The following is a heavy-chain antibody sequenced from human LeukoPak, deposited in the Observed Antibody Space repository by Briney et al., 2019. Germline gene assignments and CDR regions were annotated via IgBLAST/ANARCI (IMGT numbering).Heavy chain of an antibody. J-gene: IGHJ4*02. Sequence: SETLSLTCTVSGGSITSSSYYWGWIRQPPGKGLAWIGNIYYGGITYYNPSLKSRVTISVDTSKNQFSLKLSSVTAADTAVYYCARDGYSGNDGLWGQGTLVTVSS. V-gene: IGHV4-39*07. CDR1: GGSITSSSYY. D-gene: IGHD5-12*01. CDR3: ARDGYSGNDGL. CDR2: IYYGGIT.